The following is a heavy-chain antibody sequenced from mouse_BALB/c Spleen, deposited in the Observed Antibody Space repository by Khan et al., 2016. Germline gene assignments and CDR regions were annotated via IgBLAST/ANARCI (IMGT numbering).Heavy chain of an antibody. J-gene: IGHJ4*01. CDR3: DYGTYAYSYAMDY. V-gene: IGHV1-7*01. D-gene: IGHD2-1*01. Sequence: QVQLQQSGAELAKPGASVKMSCKASDYTFTSYWMHWVKQRPGQGLEWIGYINPNTGYAEYNQKFQDKATLTADKSSNTAYMEMNSLTSEDSAVYALDYGTYAYSYAMDYWGQGTSVTVSA. CDR2: INPNTGYA. CDR1: DYTFTSYW.